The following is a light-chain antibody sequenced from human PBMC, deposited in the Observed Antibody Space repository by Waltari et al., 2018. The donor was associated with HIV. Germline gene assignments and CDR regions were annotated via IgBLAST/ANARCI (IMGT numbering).Light chain of an antibody. CDR1: QDISYY. J-gene: IGKJ2*01. V-gene: IGKV1-33*01. CDR3: HQYDNLPYT. Sequence: IQMTQSPSSLSASVGDRITITCQASQDISYYLNWYQQKPGKAPTLLISDASNLEAGVPSRFSGRGSGTNFTFTVSSLQPEDVATYYCHQYDNLPYTFGQGTKLE. CDR2: DAS.